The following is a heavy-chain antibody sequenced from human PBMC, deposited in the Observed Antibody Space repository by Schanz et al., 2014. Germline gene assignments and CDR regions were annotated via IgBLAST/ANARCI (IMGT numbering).Heavy chain of an antibody. V-gene: IGHV3-23*04. CDR1: GFTFSTHA. D-gene: IGHD6-25*01. J-gene: IGHJ4*02. CDR2: ISGSGGSA. CDR3: AKVRYSSGWRGDYFDE. Sequence: EVQLVESGGGLVKPGGSLRLSCAASGFTFSTHAMSWIRQPPGKGLEWVSAISGSGGSAYHSDSVKGRFTISRDSAENSLYLQMNSLRAEDTAVYYCAKVRYSSGWRGDYFDEWGQGTLVTVSS.